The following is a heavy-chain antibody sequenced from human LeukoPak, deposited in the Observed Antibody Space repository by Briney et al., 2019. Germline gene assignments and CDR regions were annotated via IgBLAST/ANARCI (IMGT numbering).Heavy chain of an antibody. Sequence: RTSETLSLTCTVSGGSISSGDYYWRWLRQPPGKGLEWIGYIYYSGSTYYNPSLKSRVTISVDTSKNQFSLKLSSVTAADTAVYYCARVLVEMATRYFDLWGRGTLVTVSS. CDR1: GGSISSGDYY. CDR2: IYYSGST. CDR3: ARVLVEMATRYFDL. J-gene: IGHJ2*01. D-gene: IGHD5-24*01. V-gene: IGHV4-30-4*01.